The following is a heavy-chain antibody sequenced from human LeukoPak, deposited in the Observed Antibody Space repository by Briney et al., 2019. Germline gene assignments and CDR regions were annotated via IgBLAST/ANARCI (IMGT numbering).Heavy chain of an antibody. D-gene: IGHD2-15*01. J-gene: IGHJ5*02. V-gene: IGHV4-39*01. CDR3: ARHAEGYCSGGSCYGVPNWFDP. CDR1: GGSISSSSYY. CDR2: IYYSGST. Sequence: KPSETLSLTYTVSGGSISSSSYYGGWIRQPPGKGLEWIGSIYYSGSTYYNPSLKSRVTISVDTSKNQFSLKLSSVTAADTAVYYCARHAEGYCSGGSCYGVPNWFDPWGQGTLVTVSS.